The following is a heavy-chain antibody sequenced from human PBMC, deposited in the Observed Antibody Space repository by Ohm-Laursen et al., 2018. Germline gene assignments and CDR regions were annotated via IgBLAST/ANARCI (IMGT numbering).Heavy chain of an antibody. J-gene: IGHJ4*02. CDR2: IKSKTDGGTT. CDR1: GFTFSSYE. D-gene: IGHD3-3*01. Sequence: SLRLSCAASGFTFSSYEMNWVRQAPGKGLEWVGRIKSKTDGGTTDYAAPVKGRFTISRDDSKNTLYLQMNSLKTEDTAVYYCTTTIFGVVRNWGQGTLVTVSS. V-gene: IGHV3-15*01. CDR3: TTTIFGVVRN.